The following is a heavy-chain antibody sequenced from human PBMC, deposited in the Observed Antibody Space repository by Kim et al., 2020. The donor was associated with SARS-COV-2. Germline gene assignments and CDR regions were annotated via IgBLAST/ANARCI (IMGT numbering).Heavy chain of an antibody. J-gene: IGHJ6*02. CDR2: IWYDGSNK. Sequence: GGSLRLSCAASGFTFSSYGMHWVRQAPGKGLEWVAVIWYDGSNKYYADSVKGRFTISRDNSKNTLYLQMNSLRAEDTAVYYCAKDKGWLQLRNGMDVWGQGTTVTVSS. D-gene: IGHD5-12*01. CDR3: AKDKGWLQLRNGMDV. V-gene: IGHV3-33*06. CDR1: GFTFSSYG.